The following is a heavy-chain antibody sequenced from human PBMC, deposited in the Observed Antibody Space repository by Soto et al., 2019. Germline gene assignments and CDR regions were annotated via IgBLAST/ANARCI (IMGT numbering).Heavy chain of an antibody. J-gene: IGHJ5*02. CDR3: ASVTMVRGVIIEDWFDP. V-gene: IGHV1-18*01. CDR1: GYTFTSYG. D-gene: IGHD3-10*01. CDR2: ISAYNGNT. Sequence: VKVSCKASGYTFTSYGISWVRQAPGQGLEWMGWISAYNGNTNYAQKLQGRVTMTTDTSTSTAYMELRSLRSDDTAVYYCASVTMVRGVIIEDWFDPWGQGTLVTVSS.